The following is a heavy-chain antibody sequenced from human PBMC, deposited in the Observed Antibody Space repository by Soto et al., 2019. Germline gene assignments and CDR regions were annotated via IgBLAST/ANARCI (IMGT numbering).Heavy chain of an antibody. J-gene: IGHJ4*02. D-gene: IGHD3-22*01. CDR3: ARGADYYDSSGNDY. Sequence: ASVKVSCKASGYTFTSYGISWVRPAPGQGLEWMGWISAYNGNTNYVQKLQGRVTMTTETSTSTAYMELRSLRSDDTAVYYCARGADYYDSSGNDYWGQGTLVTVS. CDR2: ISAYNGNT. V-gene: IGHV1-18*01. CDR1: GYTFTSYG.